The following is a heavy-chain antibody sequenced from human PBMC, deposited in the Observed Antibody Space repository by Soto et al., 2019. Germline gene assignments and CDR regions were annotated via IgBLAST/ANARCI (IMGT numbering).Heavy chain of an antibody. CDR2: IYHSGST. D-gene: IGHD3-10*01. V-gene: IGHV4-34*01. CDR1: GGSFSGYY. Sequence: SETLSLTCAVYGGSFSGYYWNWIRQPPGEGLEWIGEIYHSGSTTYNPSLKSRVTISVERSKNQFSLKLNSVTAADTAVYYCARGGYYGSGSYSDFDYWGQGILVTVSS. J-gene: IGHJ4*02. CDR3: ARGGYYGSGSYSDFDY.